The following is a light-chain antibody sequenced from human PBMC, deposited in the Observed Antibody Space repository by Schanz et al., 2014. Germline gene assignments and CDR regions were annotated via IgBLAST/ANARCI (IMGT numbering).Light chain of an antibody. CDR3: NSFTSSHTHV. J-gene: IGLJ3*02. V-gene: IGLV2-14*01. Sequence: QSALTQPASVSGSPGQSITISCTGTSSDVGYYNYIYWYQQHPGKAPKLMIYDVSNRPSGVSNRFSGSKSGNTASLTISGLQAEDEADYYCNSFTSSHTHVFGGGTKLTVL. CDR2: DVS. CDR1: SSDVGYYNY.